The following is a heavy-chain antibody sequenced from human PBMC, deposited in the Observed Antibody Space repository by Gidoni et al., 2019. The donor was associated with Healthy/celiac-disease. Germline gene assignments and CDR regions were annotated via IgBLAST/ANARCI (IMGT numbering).Heavy chain of an antibody. J-gene: IGHJ3*02. Sequence: EVQLVESGGGLVQPGGSLRPSCAASGLTASSNYMSWVRQAPGKGLEWVSVIYSGGSTYYADSVKGRFTISRDNSKNTLYLQMNSLRAEDTAVYYCARYCGGDCYSYDAFDIWGQGTMVTVSS. D-gene: IGHD2-21*01. V-gene: IGHV3-66*01. CDR1: GLTASSNY. CDR3: ARYCGGDCYSYDAFDI. CDR2: IYSGGST.